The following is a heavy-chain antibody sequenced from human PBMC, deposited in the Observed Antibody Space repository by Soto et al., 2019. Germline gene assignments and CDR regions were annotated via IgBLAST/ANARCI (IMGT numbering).Heavy chain of an antibody. Sequence: VASVKVSCKASGYTFTGYYMHWVRQAPGQGLEWMGWINPNSGGTNYAQKFQGRVTMTRDTSISTAYMELSRLRSDDTAVYYCAREGEGFWSGYYRAGNWFDPWGQGTLVTVSS. CDR3: AREGEGFWSGYYRAGNWFDP. J-gene: IGHJ5*02. CDR1: GYTFTGYY. V-gene: IGHV1-2*02. CDR2: INPNSGGT. D-gene: IGHD3-3*01.